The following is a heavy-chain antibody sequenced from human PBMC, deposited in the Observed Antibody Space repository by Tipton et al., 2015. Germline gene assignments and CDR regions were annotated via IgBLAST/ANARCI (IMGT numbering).Heavy chain of an antibody. CDR2: IYYSGST. Sequence: TLSLTCTISGDSISSSSYYWGCIRQPPGKGLEWIGSIYYSGSTYYNPSLKSRVTISVDTSKNQFPLKLSSVTAADTAVYYCARQIAVAARDWFDPWGQGTLVTVSS. J-gene: IGHJ5*02. CDR3: ARQIAVAARDWFDP. CDR1: GDSISSSSYY. D-gene: IGHD6-13*01. V-gene: IGHV4-39*01.